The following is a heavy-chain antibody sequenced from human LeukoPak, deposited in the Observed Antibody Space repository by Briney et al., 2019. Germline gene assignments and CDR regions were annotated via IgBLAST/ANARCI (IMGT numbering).Heavy chain of an antibody. CDR1: GFTFSSYG. CDR3: ARALYCSAGSCYSGPDY. V-gene: IGHV3-30*02. CDR2: IRYDGSNK. Sequence: GGSLRLSCAASGFTFSSYGMHWVRQAPGKGLEWVAFIRYDGSNKYYADSVKGRFTISRDNAKNTLYLQMNSLRAEDTAVYYCARALYCSAGSCYSGPDYWGQGTLVTVSS. D-gene: IGHD2-15*01. J-gene: IGHJ4*02.